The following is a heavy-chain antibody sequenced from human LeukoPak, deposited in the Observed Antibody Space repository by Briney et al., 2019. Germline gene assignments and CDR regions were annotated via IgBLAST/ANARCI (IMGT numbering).Heavy chain of an antibody. D-gene: IGHD2-15*01. CDR1: GFTFRDNY. V-gene: IGHV3-11*01. CDR2: ISSSGSTI. CDR3: ARLRGGTYFDY. J-gene: IGHJ4*02. Sequence: GGSLRLSGEASGFTFRDNYRSGIRQAQGKGLEWVSYISSSGSTIYYADSVKGRFTISRDNAKNSLYLQMNSLRAEDTAVYYCARLRGGTYFDYWGQGTLVTVSS.